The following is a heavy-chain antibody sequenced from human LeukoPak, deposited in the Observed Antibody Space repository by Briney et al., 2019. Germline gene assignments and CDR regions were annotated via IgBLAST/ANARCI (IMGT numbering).Heavy chain of an antibody. J-gene: IGHJ3*02. CDR3: ARDRYSGYDGFGAFDI. CDR1: GGPLTSYY. D-gene: IGHD5-12*01. CDR2: IYYRGST. V-gene: IGHV4-59*01. Sequence: SETLSLTCAVSGGPLTSYYWSWIRRPPGKGLEWIGFIYYRGSTNYNPSLESRVTISVDTSKNRFSLKLSSVTAADTAVYYCARDRYSGYDGFGAFDIWGQGTMVTVSS.